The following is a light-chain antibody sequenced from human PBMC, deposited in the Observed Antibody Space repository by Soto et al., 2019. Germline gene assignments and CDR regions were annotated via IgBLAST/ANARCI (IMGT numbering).Light chain of an antibody. V-gene: IGKV3-15*01. Sequence: EIVMTQSPATLSVSPGERATLSCRASQSVSSNLAWYQQKPGQAPRLLIYGASTRATGIPARFSGSGSGTEFTLTISRLQPEDFATYYCQQCNSFPLTFGGGTKVDIK. CDR3: QQCNSFPLT. J-gene: IGKJ4*01. CDR1: QSVSSN. CDR2: GAS.